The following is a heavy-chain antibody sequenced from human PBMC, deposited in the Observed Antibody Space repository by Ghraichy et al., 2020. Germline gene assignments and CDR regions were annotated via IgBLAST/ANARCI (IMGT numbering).Heavy chain of an antibody. Sequence: GGSLRLSCAASGFTFSSYEMNWVRQAPGKGLEWVSYISSSGSTIYYADSVKGRFTISRDNAKNSLYLQMNSLRAEDTAVYYCAREETCSGGSCYPHNWFDPWGQGTLVTVSS. V-gene: IGHV3-48*03. CDR2: ISSSGSTI. CDR3: AREETCSGGSCYPHNWFDP. CDR1: GFTFSSYE. D-gene: IGHD2-15*01. J-gene: IGHJ5*02.